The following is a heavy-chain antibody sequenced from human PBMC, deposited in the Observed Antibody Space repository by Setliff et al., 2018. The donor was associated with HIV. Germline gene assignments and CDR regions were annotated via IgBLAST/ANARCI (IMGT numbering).Heavy chain of an antibody. J-gene: IGHJ6*03. CDR2: IQHSGRI. CDR3: ARVNCSSWYSIPRYYYYSMDV. Sequence: SETLSLTCAVYGGSFSGYCWSWIRQPPGKGLEWIGEIQHSGRINYNPSLRSRVTTSVDTSKNQFSLRLRSVTAADTAVYYCARVNCSSWYSIPRYYYYSMDVWGNGTTVTVSS. CDR1: GGSFSGYC. V-gene: IGHV4-34*01. D-gene: IGHD6-13*01.